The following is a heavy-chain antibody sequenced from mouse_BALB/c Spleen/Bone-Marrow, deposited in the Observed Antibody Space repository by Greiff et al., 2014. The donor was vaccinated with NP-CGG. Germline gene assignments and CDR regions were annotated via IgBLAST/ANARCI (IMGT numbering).Heavy chain of an antibody. V-gene: IGHV1-39*01. D-gene: IGHD2-14*01. CDR1: GHSFTGYN. J-gene: IGHJ3*01. CDR2: IDPYYGTT. Sequence: EVQLQQSGPELEKPGASVKISCKAPGHSFTGYNMNWVKQSHGKSLEWIGNIDPYYGTTTFNQKFKDKATLTVDKSSSTAYMQLKSLTSEDSAVYYCTRSRAYFRDWFAYWGQGTLVTVSA. CDR3: TRSRAYFRDWFAY.